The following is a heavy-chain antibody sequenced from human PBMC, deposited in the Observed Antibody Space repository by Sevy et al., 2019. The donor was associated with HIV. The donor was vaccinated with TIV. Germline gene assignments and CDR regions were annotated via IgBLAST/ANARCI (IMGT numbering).Heavy chain of an antibody. D-gene: IGHD5-18*01. CDR1: GGSISGYY. V-gene: IGHV4-59*01. CDR3: ARKYSYGNNFDY. J-gene: IGHJ4*02. Sequence: SETLSLTCTVSGGSISGYYWTWIRQSPGKGLEWIGYIHYSGSTNYNPSLEGRVTISGDTSKNQFSLWLTSVTAADTAVYYCARKYSYGNNFDYWGQGTLVTVSS. CDR2: IHYSGST.